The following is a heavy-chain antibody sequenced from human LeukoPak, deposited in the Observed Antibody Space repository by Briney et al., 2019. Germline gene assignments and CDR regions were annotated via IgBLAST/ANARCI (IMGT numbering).Heavy chain of an antibody. Sequence: SETLSLTCAVYGGSFSGYYWSWIRQPPGKGLEWIGETNHSGSTNYNPSLKSRVTISVDTSKNQFSLKLSSVTAADTAVYYCAERRGVAVAGEDPYYFDYWGQGTLVTVSS. CDR3: AERRGVAVAGEDPYYFDY. CDR1: GGSFSGYY. V-gene: IGHV4-34*01. J-gene: IGHJ4*02. D-gene: IGHD6-19*01. CDR2: TNHSGST.